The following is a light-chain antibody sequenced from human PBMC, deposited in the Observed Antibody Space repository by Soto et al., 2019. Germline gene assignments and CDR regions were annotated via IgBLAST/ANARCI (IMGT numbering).Light chain of an antibody. CDR2: GAS. CDR3: QQYGSSPLVT. CDR1: QSISSSY. V-gene: IGKV3-20*01. J-gene: IGKJ4*01. Sequence: EIVLTQSRGTLSLSPGERATLSCRASQSISSSYLAWYQQKPGQAPRLLIYGASSRATGIPDRFSGSGSGTDFTLIISRLEPEDFAVYYCQQYGSSPLVTFGGGTKVEIK.